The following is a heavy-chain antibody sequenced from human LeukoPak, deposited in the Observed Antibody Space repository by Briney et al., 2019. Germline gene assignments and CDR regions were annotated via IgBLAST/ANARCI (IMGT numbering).Heavy chain of an antibody. CDR2: IIPIFGTA. J-gene: IGHJ3*02. D-gene: IGHD3-22*01. CDR3: ARDSYDSSGYFSQDAFDI. Sequence: GASVKVSCKASGGTFSSYAISWVRQAPGQGLEWMGRIIPIFGTANYAQKFQGRVTITTDESTSTAYTELSSLRSEDTAVYYCARDSYDSSGYFSQDAFDIWGQGTMVTVSS. V-gene: IGHV1-69*05. CDR1: GGTFSSYA.